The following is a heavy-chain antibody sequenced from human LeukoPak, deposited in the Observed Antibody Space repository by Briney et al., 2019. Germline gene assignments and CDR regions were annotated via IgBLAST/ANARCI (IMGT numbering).Heavy chain of an antibody. CDR3: ARGADGVSSNSRGWFDP. D-gene: IGHD2-15*01. CDR1: GFTFDDYG. Sequence: GGSLRLSCAASGFTFDDYGMSWVRQAPGKGLEWVSGTNWSGARTGYADSVKGRFIISRDNAKNSLYLQMNSLRAEDTAVYSCARGADGVSSNSRGWFDPWGQGTLVTVSS. CDR2: TNWSGART. V-gene: IGHV3-20*04. J-gene: IGHJ5*02.